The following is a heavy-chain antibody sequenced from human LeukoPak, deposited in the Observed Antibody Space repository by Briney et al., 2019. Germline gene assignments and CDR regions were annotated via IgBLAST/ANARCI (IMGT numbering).Heavy chain of an antibody. J-gene: IGHJ4*02. CDR3: TRATPYSSGWYAYYFDC. V-gene: IGHV3-49*03. Sequence: GGSLRLSCTASGFTFGDYAMSWFRQAPGKGLEWVGFIRSKAYGGTTEYAASVKGRFTISRDDSKSIAYLQMNSLKTEDTAVYYCTRATPYSSGWYAYYFDCWGQGTLVTVSS. CDR1: GFTFGDYA. D-gene: IGHD6-19*01. CDR2: IRSKAYGGTT.